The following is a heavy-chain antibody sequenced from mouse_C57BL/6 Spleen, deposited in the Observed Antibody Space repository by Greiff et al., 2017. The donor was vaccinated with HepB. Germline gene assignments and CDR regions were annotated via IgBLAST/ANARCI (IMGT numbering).Heavy chain of an antibody. Sequence: VQLQESGAELARPGASVKLSCKASGYTFTSYGISWVKQRTGQGLEWIGEIYPRSGNTYYNEKFKGKATLTADKSSSTAYMELRSLTSEDSAVYFCARSEMTTRAMDYWGQGTSVTVSS. D-gene: IGHD2-4*01. CDR2: IYPRSGNT. CDR3: ARSEMTTRAMDY. CDR1: GYTFTSYG. V-gene: IGHV1-81*01. J-gene: IGHJ4*01.